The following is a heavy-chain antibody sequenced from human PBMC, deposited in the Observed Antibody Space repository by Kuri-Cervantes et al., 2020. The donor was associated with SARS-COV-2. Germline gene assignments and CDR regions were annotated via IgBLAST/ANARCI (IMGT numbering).Heavy chain of an antibody. CDR1: GFTFDDYA. J-gene: IGHJ4*02. CDR2: ISWNSGSI. D-gene: IGHD3-10*01. Sequence: SLKISCAASGFTFDDYAMHWVRQAPGKGLEWVSGISWNSGSIGYADSVKGRFTISRDNAKNSLYLQMNGLRAEDTAVYYCASGSFLDYWGQGTLVTVSS. CDR3: ASGSFLDY. V-gene: IGHV3-9*01.